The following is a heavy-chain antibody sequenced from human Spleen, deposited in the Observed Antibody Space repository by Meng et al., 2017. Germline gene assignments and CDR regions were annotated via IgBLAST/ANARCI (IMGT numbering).Heavy chain of an antibody. V-gene: IGHV4-34*01. CDR3: ARGPTTMAHDFDY. D-gene: IGHD4-11*01. CDR1: GGSFSDYY. CDR2: INHSGST. Sequence: VQIQLRAEGVWKLSETLSLTCVVSGGSFSDYYWSWIRQPPGKGLEWIGEINHSGSTNYNPSLESRATISVDTSQNNLSLKLSSVTAADSAVYYCARGPTTMAHDFDYWGQGTLVTVSS. J-gene: IGHJ4*02.